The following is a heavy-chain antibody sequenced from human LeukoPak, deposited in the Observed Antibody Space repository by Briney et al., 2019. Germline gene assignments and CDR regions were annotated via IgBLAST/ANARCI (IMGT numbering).Heavy chain of an antibody. Sequence: GGSPRLSCAASGFTFSSYEMNWVRQAPGKGREWVSYISTSSSTIYYADSVKGRFTISRDNAKNSLYLQMNSLRAEDTAVYYCARERAYSGWYLYWGQGTLVTVSS. D-gene: IGHD6-19*01. CDR2: ISTSSSTI. J-gene: IGHJ4*02. CDR1: GFTFSSYE. V-gene: IGHV3-48*03. CDR3: ARERAYSGWYLY.